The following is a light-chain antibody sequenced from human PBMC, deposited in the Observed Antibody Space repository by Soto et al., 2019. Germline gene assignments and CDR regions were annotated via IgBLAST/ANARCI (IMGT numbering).Light chain of an antibody. CDR2: GAS. J-gene: IGKJ5*01. V-gene: IGKV3-20*01. CDR1: QSVSSSY. CDR3: QQYGSSPPIT. Sequence: EIVLTQSPGTLSLSPGERATLSCRASQSVSSSYLAWYQQKPGQAPRLLIYGASSRATGIPDRFSGSGSGTDFTLTISSLEPEDFAVYYCQQYGSSPPITFGKGTRLEIK.